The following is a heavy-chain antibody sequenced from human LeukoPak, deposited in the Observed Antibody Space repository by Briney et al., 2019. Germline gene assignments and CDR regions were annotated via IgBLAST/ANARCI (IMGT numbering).Heavy chain of an antibody. CDR1: GYSFATYW. Sequence: GESLKISCKGSGYSFATYWIGWVRQLPGKGLEWMGINYPGDSDTTYSPSFQGQVTISADKSISTAYLQWSSLKASDTAMYYCARGRGYCSGGSCYYFDYWGQGTLVTVSS. CDR3: ARGRGYCSGGSCYYFDY. V-gene: IGHV5-51*01. J-gene: IGHJ4*02. D-gene: IGHD2-15*01. CDR2: NYPGDSDT.